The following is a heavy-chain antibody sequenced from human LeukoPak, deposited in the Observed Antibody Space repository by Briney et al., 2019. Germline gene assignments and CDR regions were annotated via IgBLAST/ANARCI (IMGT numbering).Heavy chain of an antibody. J-gene: IGHJ4*02. V-gene: IGHV1-8*03. CDR2: MNPNSGNT. CDR3: ARVGPYSSSWYSLDY. D-gene: IGHD6-13*01. CDR1: GYTFTSYD. Sequence: ASVKVSCKASGYTFTSYDINWVRQATGQGLEWMGWMNPNSGNTGCAQKFQGRVTITRNTSISTAYMELSRLRSDDTAVYYCARVGPYSSSWYSLDYWGQGTLVTVSS.